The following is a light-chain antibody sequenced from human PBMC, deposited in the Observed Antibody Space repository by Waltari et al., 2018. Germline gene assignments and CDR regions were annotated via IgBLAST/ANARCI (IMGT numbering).Light chain of an antibody. CDR3: QQSYSILWT. V-gene: IGKV1-39*01. Sequence: DIQMTQSPSSLSASVGDRVTITCRASQTITNYLNWYQQKPGKAPNLLIYGASSLQNGVPSSFSGSGSGTDFTLTISSLQPEDFATYYCQQSYSILWTFGQGTKVDIK. CDR1: QTITNY. J-gene: IGKJ1*01. CDR2: GAS.